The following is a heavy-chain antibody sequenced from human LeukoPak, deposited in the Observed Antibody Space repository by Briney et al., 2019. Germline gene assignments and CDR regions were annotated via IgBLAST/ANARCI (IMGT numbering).Heavy chain of an antibody. J-gene: IGHJ3*02. V-gene: IGHV3-23*01. Sequence: GGSLRLSCAASGFTFSNYAMTWVRQAPGQGLEWVATISGSAVNTYYADSVKGRFTISRDNSKDTLYLQMNSLRAEDTAVYYCAREGNYYGSGSPGAAFDIWGQGTMVTVSS. D-gene: IGHD3-10*01. CDR3: AREGNYYGSGSPGAAFDI. CDR2: ISGSAVNT. CDR1: GFTFSNYA.